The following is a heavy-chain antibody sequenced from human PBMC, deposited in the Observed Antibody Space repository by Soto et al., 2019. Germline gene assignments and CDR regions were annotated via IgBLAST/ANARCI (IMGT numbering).Heavy chain of an antibody. V-gene: IGHV1-18*01. CDR3: ARESTSSCDDY. CDR1: GYTFTSYG. D-gene: IGHD6-13*01. Sequence: QVQLVQSGAEVKKPGASVKVSCKASGYTFTSYGISWVRQAPGQGLEWMGWISAYNGNTKYAQKLQGRVTLTTDTSTSTANMERRSLTSDDTAVYYWARESTSSCDDYWGQGTLVTVS. J-gene: IGHJ4*02. CDR2: ISAYNGNT.